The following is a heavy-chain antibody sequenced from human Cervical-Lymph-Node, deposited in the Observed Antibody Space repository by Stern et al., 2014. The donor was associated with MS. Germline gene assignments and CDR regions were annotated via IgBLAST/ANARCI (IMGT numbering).Heavy chain of an antibody. CDR1: GGSISRGDYF. CDR2: ISPSGST. J-gene: IGHJ5*02. CDR3: ARDGVVRGVTYNWFDP. V-gene: IGHV4-31*03. D-gene: IGHD3-10*01. Sequence: VQLEESGPGLVKPSQTLSLTCTVSGGSISRGDYFWSWIRQFPGKGLEWIGYISPSGSTYYNPSLKSRLTISMDTSKSQFSLKLTSVTAADTAVYYCARDGVVRGVTYNWFDPWGQGTLVTVSS.